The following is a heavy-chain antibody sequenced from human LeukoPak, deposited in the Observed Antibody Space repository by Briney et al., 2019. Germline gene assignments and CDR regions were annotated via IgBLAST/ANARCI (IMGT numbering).Heavy chain of an antibody. CDR3: ARDRDIVVVPAAIGYYGMDV. V-gene: IGHV1-69*13. D-gene: IGHD2-2*01. J-gene: IGHJ6*04. CDR2: IIPIFGTA. Sequence: SVKVSCKASGGTFSSYAISWVRQAPGQGLEWMGGIIPIFGTANYAQKFQGRVTITADESTSTAYMELSSLRSEDTAMYYCARDRDIVVVPAAIGYYGMDVWGKGTTVTVSS. CDR1: GGTFSSYA.